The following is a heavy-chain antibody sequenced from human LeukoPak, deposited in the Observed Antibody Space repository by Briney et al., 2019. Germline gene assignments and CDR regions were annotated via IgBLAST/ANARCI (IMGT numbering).Heavy chain of an antibody. J-gene: IGHJ6*03. V-gene: IGHV4-38-2*02. D-gene: IGHD3-16*02. CDR3: ARMYYDYVWGSYRYMDV. Sequence: SETLSLTCTVSGYSISSGYYWGWTRQPPGKGLEWIGIIYHSGRTDYNPSLKSRVTISEDTSKNQFSLKLSSVTAADTAVYYCARMYYDYVWGSYRYMDVWGKGTTVTVSS. CDR1: GYSISSGYY. CDR2: IYHSGRT.